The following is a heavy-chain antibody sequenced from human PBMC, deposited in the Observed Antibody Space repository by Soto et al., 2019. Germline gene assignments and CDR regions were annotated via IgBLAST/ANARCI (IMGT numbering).Heavy chain of an antibody. J-gene: IGHJ4*02. CDR2: ISYDGSNK. V-gene: IGHV3-30-3*01. D-gene: IGHD3-16*02. Sequence: QVQLVESGGGVVQPGRSLRLSCAASGFTFSSYAMHWVRQAPGKGLEWVAVISYDGSNKYYADSVKGRFTISRDNSENTLYRRMNMLRAEDTAVYYCARGASLGELSYYWGQGTLVTVSS. CDR1: GFTFSSYA. CDR3: ARGASLGELSYY.